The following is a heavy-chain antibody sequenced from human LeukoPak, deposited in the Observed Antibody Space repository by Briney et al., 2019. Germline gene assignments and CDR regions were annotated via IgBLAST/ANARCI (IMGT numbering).Heavy chain of an antibody. CDR3: ARQGTYSSAIGMGY. D-gene: IGHD6-19*01. CDR1: GYTFNNHY. CDR2: INPSGGST. Sequence: EASVKVSCKASGYTFNNHYMYWVRQAPGQGLEWLGVINPSGGSTSYAQKFQGRVTMTRDTSTRTAYMEVNSLRSEDTAVYYCARQGTYSSAIGMGYWGQGTLVTVSS. V-gene: IGHV1-46*02. J-gene: IGHJ4*02.